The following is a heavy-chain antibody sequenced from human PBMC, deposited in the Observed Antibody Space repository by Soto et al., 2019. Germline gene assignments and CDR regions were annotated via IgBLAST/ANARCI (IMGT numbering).Heavy chain of an antibody. D-gene: IGHD5-12*01. Sequence: PGESLKISCKGSGYSFTSYWIGWVRQMPGKGLEWMGIIYPGDSDTRYSPSFQGQVTISADKSISTAYLQWSSLKASDTAMYYCARQYSGYYNVPLYYYYGMDVWGQGTTVTVSS. V-gene: IGHV5-51*01. CDR2: IYPGDSDT. J-gene: IGHJ6*02. CDR1: GYSFTSYW. CDR3: ARQYSGYYNVPLYYYYGMDV.